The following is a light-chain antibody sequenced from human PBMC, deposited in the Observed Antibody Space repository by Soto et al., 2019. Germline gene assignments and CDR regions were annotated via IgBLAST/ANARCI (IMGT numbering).Light chain of an antibody. V-gene: IGKV1-6*01. CDR3: LQDYNYPRT. Sequence: AIQMTQSPSSLSASIGDRVTITCRASQDIRNDVGWYQQKPGKAPKLLIYAASSLESGVPSRFSGSGSGTDFTLTISSPQPEDFATYYCLQDYNYPRTFGQGTKVEIK. J-gene: IGKJ1*01. CDR2: AAS. CDR1: QDIRND.